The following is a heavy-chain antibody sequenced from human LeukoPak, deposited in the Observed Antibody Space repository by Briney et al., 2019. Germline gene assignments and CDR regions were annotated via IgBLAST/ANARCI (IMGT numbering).Heavy chain of an antibody. D-gene: IGHD2-2*01. J-gene: IGHJ4*02. V-gene: IGHV3-23*01. Sequence: GGSLRLSCAASGFTFSSYAMSWVRQAPGKGPEWVSAISGSGGSTYYADSVKGRFTISRDNSKNTLYLQMNSLRAEDTAVYYCAKDPHSTSYLYYFDYWGQGTLVTVSS. CDR3: AKDPHSTSYLYYFDY. CDR1: GFTFSSYA. CDR2: ISGSGGST.